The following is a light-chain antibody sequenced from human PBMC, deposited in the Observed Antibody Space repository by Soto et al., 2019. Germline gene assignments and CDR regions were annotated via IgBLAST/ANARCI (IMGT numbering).Light chain of an antibody. V-gene: IGKV1-8*01. CDR3: QQYNTYPYT. Sequence: IRMTQSPSSFSASTGDRVTISCRASQGVSSSLAWYQQKPGKAPKLLIYAASTLQSGVPSRFSGSGSGTDFTLTISCLQSEDFATYYCQQYNTYPYTFGQGTKVDI. J-gene: IGKJ2*01. CDR2: AAS. CDR1: QGVSSS.